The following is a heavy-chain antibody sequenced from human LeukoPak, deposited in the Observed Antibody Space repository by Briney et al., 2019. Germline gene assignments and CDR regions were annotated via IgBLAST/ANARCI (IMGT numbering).Heavy chain of an antibody. Sequence: GGSLRLSCVASGFTFSDYWMSWVRQAPGKGLEWVANIKQDGSEKSYVDSVRGRFTISRDNAKNTLYLQMNSLRAEDTAVYYCARAKLRYFDWLTRDDAFDIWGQGTMVTVSS. CDR1: GFTFSDYW. V-gene: IGHV3-7*01. J-gene: IGHJ3*02. CDR2: IKQDGSEK. CDR3: ARAKLRYFDWLTRDDAFDI. D-gene: IGHD3-9*01.